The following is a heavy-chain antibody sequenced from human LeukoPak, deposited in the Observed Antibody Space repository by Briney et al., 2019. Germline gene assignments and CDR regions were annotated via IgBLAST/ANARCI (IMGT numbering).Heavy chain of an antibody. J-gene: IGHJ4*02. V-gene: IGHV1-2*02. CDR2: INPNSGGT. CDR1: GYTFTGYY. Sequence: GASVEVSCKASGYTFTGYYMHWVRQAPGQGLEWMGWINPNSGGTNYAQKFQGRVTMTRDTSISTAYMELSRLRSDDTAVYYCAREITMVRGVRSGSRPYDYLGQGTLVTVSS. D-gene: IGHD3-10*01. CDR3: AREITMVRGVRSGSRPYDY.